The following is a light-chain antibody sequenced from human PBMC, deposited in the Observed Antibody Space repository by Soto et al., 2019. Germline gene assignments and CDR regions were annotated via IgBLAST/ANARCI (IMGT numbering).Light chain of an antibody. V-gene: IGKV3-20*01. CDR3: QQYGSSRT. CDR2: DAS. J-gene: IGKJ1*01. CDR1: QSVGSN. Sequence: EVVLTQSPVTLSLSPGERATLSCRASQSVGSNLAWYQQTPGQAPRLLIYDASTRATCIPDRFGGSGSGTDFTLTISRLEPEDFAVYYCQQYGSSRTFGQGTKVDI.